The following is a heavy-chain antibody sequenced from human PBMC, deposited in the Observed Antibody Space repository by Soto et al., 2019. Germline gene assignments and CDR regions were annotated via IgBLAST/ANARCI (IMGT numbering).Heavy chain of an antibody. CDR2: INWDGGST. D-gene: IGHD5-18*01. CDR3: AREHVGTAMVRGYWFDP. J-gene: IGHJ5*02. CDR1: GFTFDDYG. Sequence: PGGSLRLSCAASGFTFDDYGMSWVRQAPGKGLEWVTGINWDGGSTGYADSVKGRFTISRDNSKNTLYLQMNSLRAEDRAVYYCAREHVGTAMVRGYWFDPWGQGTLVTVSS. V-gene: IGHV3-20*04.